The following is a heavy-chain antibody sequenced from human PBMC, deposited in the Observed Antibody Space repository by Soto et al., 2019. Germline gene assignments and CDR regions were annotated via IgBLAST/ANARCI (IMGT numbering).Heavy chain of an antibody. CDR3: ARARLRQYYFDY. CDR2: INHSGST. J-gene: IGHJ4*02. D-gene: IGHD4-17*01. CDR1: GGSFSGYY. Sequence: SETLSLTCAVYGGSFSGYYWSWIRQPPGKGLEWIGEINHSGSTNYNPSLKSRVTISVDTSKNQFSLKLSSVTAADTAVYYCARARLRQYYFDYWGQGTLVTVSS. V-gene: IGHV4-34*01.